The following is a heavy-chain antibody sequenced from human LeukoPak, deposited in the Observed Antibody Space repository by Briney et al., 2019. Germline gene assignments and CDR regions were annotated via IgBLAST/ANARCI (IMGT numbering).Heavy chain of an antibody. CDR2: ISGGGGST. D-gene: IGHD6-13*01. CDR1: GFTFSTYA. J-gene: IGHJ4*02. V-gene: IGHV3-23*01. Sequence: GGSLRLSCAASGFTFSTYAMSWVRQAPGKGLEWVSGISGGGGSTYYADSVKGRFTISRDKSKNTLYLQMNSLRGEDTAVYYCAIGTIAAAGTGEDWCQGTLVTVSS. CDR3: AIGTIAAAGTGED.